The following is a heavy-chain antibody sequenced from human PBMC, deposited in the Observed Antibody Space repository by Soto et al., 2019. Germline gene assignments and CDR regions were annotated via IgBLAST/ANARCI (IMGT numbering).Heavy chain of an antibody. Sequence: GGSLRLSCAASGFIFSDYYMAWIRQAPGKGLEWVSDISSGGGAKNVADSVRGRFTISRDNANNSLYLQMNSLRVEDTAVYYCARRLTGRTTGDWFDPWGQGTLGTASS. V-gene: IGHV3-11*01. J-gene: IGHJ5*02. CDR2: ISSGGGAK. CDR1: GFIFSDYY. CDR3: ARRLTGRTTGDWFDP. D-gene: IGHD1-20*01.